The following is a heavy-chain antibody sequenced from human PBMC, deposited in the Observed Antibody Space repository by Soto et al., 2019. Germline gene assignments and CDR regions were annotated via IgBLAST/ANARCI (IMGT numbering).Heavy chain of an antibody. D-gene: IGHD6-6*01. V-gene: IGHV3-33*01. J-gene: IGHJ4*02. CDR1: GFTFSSYG. CDR3: ARDYSSSRIDY. CDR2: IWYDGSNK. Sequence: QVQLVESGGGVVQPGRSLRLSCAASGFTFSSYGMHWVRQAPGKGLEWVAVIWYDGSNKYYADSVKGRFTISRDNSKNTLYLQMNSLRAEDTVVYYCARDYSSSRIDYWGQGTLVTVSS.